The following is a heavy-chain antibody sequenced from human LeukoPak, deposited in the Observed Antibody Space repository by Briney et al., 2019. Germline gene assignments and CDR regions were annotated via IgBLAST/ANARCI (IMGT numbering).Heavy chain of an antibody. CDR3: AKDQSSGWYGYFDY. Sequence: GGSLRLSCAASGFTFSSYAMSWVRQAPGKGLEWVSAISGSGGSTYYADSVKGRFTISRDNPKNTLYLQMNSLRAEDTAVYYCAKDQSSGWYGYFDYWGQGTLVTVSS. CDR1: GFTFSSYA. V-gene: IGHV3-23*01. CDR2: ISGSGGST. J-gene: IGHJ4*02. D-gene: IGHD6-19*01.